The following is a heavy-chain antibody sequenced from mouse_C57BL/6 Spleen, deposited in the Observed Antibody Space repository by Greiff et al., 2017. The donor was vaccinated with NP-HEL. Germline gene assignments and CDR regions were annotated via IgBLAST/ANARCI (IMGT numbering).Heavy chain of an antibody. CDR2: IRSKSSNYAT. D-gene: IGHD2-1*01. Sequence: EVQLVESGGGLVQPKGSLKLSCAASGFTFNTYAMHWVRQAPGKGLEWVARIRSKSSNYATYYADSVKDRFTISRDDSQSMLYLQMNNLKTEDTAMYYCVRDRGSDLLPPMDYWGQGTSVTVSS. CDR1: GFTFNTYA. V-gene: IGHV10-3*01. CDR3: VRDRGSDLLPPMDY. J-gene: IGHJ4*01.